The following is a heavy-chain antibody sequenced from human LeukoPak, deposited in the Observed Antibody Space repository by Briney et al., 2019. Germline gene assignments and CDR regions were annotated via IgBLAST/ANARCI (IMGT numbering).Heavy chain of an antibody. CDR1: GDSIGGSTYY. CDR3: ASSHRHAYSG. Sequence: PSETLSLTCTLSGDSIGGSTYYWGWIRQPPGNGLEWIGSIYFSGSTYYNPSLRSRVTISVDTSKNQFSLKLNSVTAADTAVYYCASSHRHAYSGWGQGTTVTVSS. V-gene: IGHV4-39*01. CDR2: IYFSGST. J-gene: IGHJ6*02. D-gene: IGHD3-16*01.